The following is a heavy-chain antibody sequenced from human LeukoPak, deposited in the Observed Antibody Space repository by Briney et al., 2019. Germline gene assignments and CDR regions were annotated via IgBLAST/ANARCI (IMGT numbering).Heavy chain of an antibody. CDR1: GGTFSSYA. V-gene: IGHV1-69*13. CDR2: IIPIFGIA. D-gene: IGHD2-21*02. Sequence: GASVKVSCKASGGTFSSYAISWVRQALGLGLEWMGGIIPIFGIANYAQKFQGRVTITADESTSTAYMELSSLRSEDTAVYYCAASYCGGDCYSATYYYGMDVWGQGTTVTVSS. CDR3: AASYCGGDCYSATYYYGMDV. J-gene: IGHJ6*02.